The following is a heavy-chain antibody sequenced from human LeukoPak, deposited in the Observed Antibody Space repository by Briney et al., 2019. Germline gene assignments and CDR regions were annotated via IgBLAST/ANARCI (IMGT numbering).Heavy chain of an antibody. J-gene: IGHJ4*02. V-gene: IGHV3-30*18. CDR2: ISYDGSNK. CDR1: GFTFSSYG. CDR3: AKEGLIPS. Sequence: GGSLRLSCAASGFTFSSYGMHWVRQAPGKGLEWVAVISYDGSNKYYADSVKGRFTISRDNSKNTLYLQMNSLRAEDTAVYYCAKEGLIPSWGQGTLVTVSS. D-gene: IGHD3-16*01.